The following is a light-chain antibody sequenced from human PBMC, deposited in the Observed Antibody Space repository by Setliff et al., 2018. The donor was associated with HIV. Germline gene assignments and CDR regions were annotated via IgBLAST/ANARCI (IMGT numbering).Light chain of an antibody. Sequence: SALTQPASVSGSPGQSITISCTGASSDFGGYNYVSWYEQHPGKAPKLMIYDVSKRPSGVSNRFSGSKSGNTASLTISGLQAEGEADYYCSSYTSRNTYVFGTGTKVTVL. CDR1: SSDFGGYNY. V-gene: IGLV2-14*03. CDR2: DVS. CDR3: SSYTSRNTYV. J-gene: IGLJ1*01.